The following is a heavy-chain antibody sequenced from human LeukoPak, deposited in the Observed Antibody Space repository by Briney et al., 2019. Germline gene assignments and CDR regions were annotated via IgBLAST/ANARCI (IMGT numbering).Heavy chain of an antibody. CDR2: IYTSGST. J-gene: IGHJ6*02. V-gene: IGHV4-61*02. CDR3: ARERGDGYNLGMDV. Sequence: RPSQTLSLTCTVSGGSISSGSYYWSWIRQPAGKGLEWIGRIYTSGSTNYNPSLKSRVTISVDTSKNQFSLKLSSVTAADTAVYYCARERGDGYNLGMDVWGQGTTVTVSS. D-gene: IGHD5-24*01. CDR1: GGSISSGSYY.